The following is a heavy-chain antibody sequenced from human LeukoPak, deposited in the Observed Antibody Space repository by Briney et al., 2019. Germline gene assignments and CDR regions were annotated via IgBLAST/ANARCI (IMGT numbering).Heavy chain of an antibody. CDR2: INHSGST. CDR1: GGSFSGYY. Sequence: SETLSLTCAVYGGSFSGYYWSWIRQPPGKGLEWIGEINHSGSTNYNPPLKSRVTISVDTSKNQFSLKLSSVTAADTAVYHCARDNWNYGSSMDVWGQGTTVTVSS. V-gene: IGHV4-34*01. J-gene: IGHJ6*02. CDR3: ARDNWNYGSSMDV. D-gene: IGHD1-7*01.